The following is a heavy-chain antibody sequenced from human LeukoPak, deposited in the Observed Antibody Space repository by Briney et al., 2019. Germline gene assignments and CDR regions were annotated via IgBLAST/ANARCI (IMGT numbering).Heavy chain of an antibody. J-gene: IGHJ6*03. V-gene: IGHV3-13*01. CDR2: IGSAGDT. D-gene: IGHD1-26*01. CDR1: GFVFSTYD. Sequence: GGSLRPSCAASGFVFSTYDMHWVRQAPGKGLEWVSFIGSAGDTYYPGSVKGRFTISRENAKNSLFLQMNNLRAGDTAVYYCARGGRKWDDYYYYYMDVWGKGTTVTVSS. CDR3: ARGGRKWDDYYYYYMDV.